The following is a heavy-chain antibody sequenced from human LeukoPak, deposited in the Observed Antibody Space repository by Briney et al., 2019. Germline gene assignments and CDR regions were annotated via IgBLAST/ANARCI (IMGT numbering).Heavy chain of an antibody. D-gene: IGHD3-22*01. CDR2: INRDGGQR. CDR1: GFTLSGYW. J-gene: IGHJ3*02. CDR3: ARDISPDDYFDSHKCYYDAFDI. Sequence: PGGSLRLSCAASGFTLSGYWMTWVRQGPGKGLEWVANINRDGGQRSYVDSVKGRFAISRDNAKNSLYLQMSSLKTEDTAVYYCARDISPDDYFDSHKCYYDAFDIRGQGTLVTVSS. V-gene: IGHV3-7*04.